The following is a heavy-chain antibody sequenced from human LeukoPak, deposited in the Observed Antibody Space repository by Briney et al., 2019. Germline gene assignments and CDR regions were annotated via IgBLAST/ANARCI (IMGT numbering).Heavy chain of an antibody. CDR2: ISSSGSTI. CDR1: GFTFSSYE. V-gene: IGHV3-48*03. J-gene: IGHJ4*02. Sequence: GGSLRLSCAASGFTFSSYEMNWVRQAPGKGLEWVSYISSSGSTIYYADSVKGRFTISRDNAKNSLYLQMNSLRAEDTAVYYCARGVWGSYRYRLFDYWGQGTLVTVSS. CDR3: ARGVWGSYRYRLFDY. D-gene: IGHD3-16*02.